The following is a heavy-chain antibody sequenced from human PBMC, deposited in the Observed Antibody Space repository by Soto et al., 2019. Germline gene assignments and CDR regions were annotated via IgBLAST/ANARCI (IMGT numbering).Heavy chain of an antibody. CDR3: AVGRVAATPYHYYSGMDV. CDR2: ISGGVDST. Sequence: EVQILESGGGLVQPGGSLRLSCAASGFTFNRYAFHWVRQAPGKGLEWVSAISGGVDSTFYADTVKGRFTISRDNSKKIQYLQMNNLRAEDTAIYYCAVGRVAATPYHYYSGMDVWGQGTTVTVSS. D-gene: IGHD6-13*01. CDR1: GFTFNRYA. V-gene: IGHV3-23*01. J-gene: IGHJ6*02.